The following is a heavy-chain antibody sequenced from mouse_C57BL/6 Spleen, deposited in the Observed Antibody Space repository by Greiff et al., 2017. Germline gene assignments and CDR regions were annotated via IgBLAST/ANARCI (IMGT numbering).Heavy chain of an antibody. D-gene: IGHD1-1*01. Sequence: QVQLQQSGAELARPGASVKLSCKASGYNFTSYGISWVKQRTGQGLEWIGEIYPRSGKTYYNEKFKGKATLTADKSSTTAYLELHSLTSEDSEVAFCARENGSSYLYAKDYWGQGTSVTFSS. CDR3: ARENGSSYLYAKDY. CDR2: IYPRSGKT. J-gene: IGHJ4*01. V-gene: IGHV1-81*01. CDR1: GYNFTSYG.